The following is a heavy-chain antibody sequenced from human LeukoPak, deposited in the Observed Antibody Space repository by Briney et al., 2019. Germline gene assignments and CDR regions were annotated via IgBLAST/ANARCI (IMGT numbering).Heavy chain of an antibody. CDR3: AKEGRRSGWYDYYYYGMDV. Sequence: PGGSLRLSCAASGFTFDDYAMHWVRRAPGKGLEWVSGISWNSGSIGYADSVKGRFTISRDNAKNSLYLQMNSLRAEDTALYYCAKEGRRSGWYDYYYYGMDVWGQGTTVTVSS. V-gene: IGHV3-9*01. CDR2: ISWNSGSI. D-gene: IGHD6-19*01. J-gene: IGHJ6*02. CDR1: GFTFDDYA.